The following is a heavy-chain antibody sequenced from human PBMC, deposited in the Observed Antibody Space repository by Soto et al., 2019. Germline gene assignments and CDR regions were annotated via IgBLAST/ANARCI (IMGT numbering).Heavy chain of an antibody. CDR2: IYYSGST. CDR1: GGSISSGGYY. V-gene: IGHV4-31*03. D-gene: IGHD4-17*01. J-gene: IGHJ4*02. CDR3: ARGQHDYGDLGVDY. Sequence: QVQLQESGPGLVKPSQTLSLTCTVSGGSISSGGYYWSWIRQHPGKGLEWIGYIYYSGSTYYNPSLKSRVTISVDTSKNQFSLKLSSVPAADTAVYYCARGQHDYGDLGVDYWGQGTLVTVSS.